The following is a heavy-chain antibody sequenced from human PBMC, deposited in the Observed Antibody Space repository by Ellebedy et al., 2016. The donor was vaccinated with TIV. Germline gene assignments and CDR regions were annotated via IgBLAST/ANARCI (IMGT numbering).Heavy chain of an antibody. CDR1: GFTFNSHS. V-gene: IGHV3-30-3*01. J-gene: IGHJ4*02. CDR3: ARGAGPGAWLIDY. CDR2: IPYDGNNI. D-gene: IGHD3-22*01. Sequence: GGSLRLXXAASGFTFNSHSLHWVRQAPGEGLEWVAVIPYDGNNIYYGDSVKGRFTISRDNFQKTIHLQMDSLRVDDTAVYYCARGAGPGAWLIDYWGQGTLVTVSS.